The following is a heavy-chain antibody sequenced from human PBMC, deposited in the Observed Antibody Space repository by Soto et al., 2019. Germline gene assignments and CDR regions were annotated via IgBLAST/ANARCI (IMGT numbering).Heavy chain of an antibody. CDR3: ASPRITGTTTWSSGFDY. V-gene: IGHV3-48*03. Sequence: PGGSLRLSCAASGFTFSSYEMNWVRQAPGKGLEWVSYISSSGSTIYYADSVKGRFTISRDNAKNSLYLQMNSLRAEDTAVYYCASPRITGTTTWSSGFDYWGQGTLVTSPQ. CDR1: GFTFSSYE. CDR2: ISSSGSTI. D-gene: IGHD1-20*01. J-gene: IGHJ4*02.